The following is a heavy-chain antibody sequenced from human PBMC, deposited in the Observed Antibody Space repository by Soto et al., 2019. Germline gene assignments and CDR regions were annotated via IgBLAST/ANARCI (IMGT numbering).Heavy chain of an antibody. CDR3: ARNPLGYCSGGSCPNNWFDP. D-gene: IGHD2-15*01. J-gene: IGHJ5*02. V-gene: IGHV1-18*01. Sequence: QVQLVQSGAEVKKPGASVKVSCKASGYTFTSYGISWVRQAPGQGLEWMGWISAYNGNTNYAQKLQGRVTMTTDTPTSTAYMELRSLRSDDTAVYYCARNPLGYCSGGSCPNNWFDPWGQGTLVTVSS. CDR2: ISAYNGNT. CDR1: GYTFTSYG.